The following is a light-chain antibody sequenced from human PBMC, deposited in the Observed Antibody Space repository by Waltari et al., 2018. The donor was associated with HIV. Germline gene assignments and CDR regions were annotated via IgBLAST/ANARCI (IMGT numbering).Light chain of an antibody. CDR1: QSVSTN. CDR3: QQYNNLPGIT. CDR2: GAS. V-gene: IGKV3-15*01. J-gene: IGKJ3*01. Sequence: EIVMTQSPVTLSMSPGERATLSCRASQSVSTNLAWYQQKPGQAPRLLIYGASTGATGIPARFSGSWSGTEVTSTNSSLQSEGFAVYYCQQYNNLPGITFGPGTKVDIK.